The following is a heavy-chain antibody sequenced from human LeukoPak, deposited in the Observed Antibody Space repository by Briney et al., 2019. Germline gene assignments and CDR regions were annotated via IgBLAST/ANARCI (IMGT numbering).Heavy chain of an antibody. Sequence: ASVKVSCKASGYTFTSYGISWVRQAPGQGLEWMGWISVYSGNTNYAQKFQDRVTMTTDTSTSIAYMELRSLRFDDTAVYYCARGGIVATEMTGDYWGQGTLVIVSS. CDR1: GYTFTSYG. V-gene: IGHV1-18*01. D-gene: IGHD5-12*01. J-gene: IGHJ4*02. CDR3: ARGGIVATEMTGDY. CDR2: ISVYSGNT.